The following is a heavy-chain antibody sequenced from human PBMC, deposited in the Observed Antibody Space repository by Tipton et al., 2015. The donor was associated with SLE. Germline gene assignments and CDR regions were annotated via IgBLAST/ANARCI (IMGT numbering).Heavy chain of an antibody. CDR1: GYPITSGDY. CDR3: ARGRGGEFLDY. J-gene: IGHJ4*02. D-gene: IGHD3-16*01. Sequence: LRLSCAVSGYPITSGDYWGWIRQPPGKGLEWVGSLYHRGSTYYNPSLKSRVTISTDTSKNEIYLKLTSVTATDTAVYFCARGRGGEFLDYWGQGTLVTVSP. V-gene: IGHV4-38-2*01. CDR2: LYHRGST.